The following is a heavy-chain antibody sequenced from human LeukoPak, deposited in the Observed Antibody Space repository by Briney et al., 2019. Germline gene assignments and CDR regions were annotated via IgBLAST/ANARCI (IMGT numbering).Heavy chain of an antibody. Sequence: PGGSLRLSCAASGFTFSSYGMHWVRQAPGKGLEWVAVISYDGSNKYYADSVKGRFTISRDNSKNTLNLQMNSLRAEDTAVYYCAKSGPSGGGGGDHAFDIWGQGTIVTVSS. CDR1: GFTFSSYG. V-gene: IGHV3-30*18. J-gene: IGHJ3*02. CDR2: ISYDGSNK. D-gene: IGHD6-19*01. CDR3: AKSGPSGGGGGDHAFDI.